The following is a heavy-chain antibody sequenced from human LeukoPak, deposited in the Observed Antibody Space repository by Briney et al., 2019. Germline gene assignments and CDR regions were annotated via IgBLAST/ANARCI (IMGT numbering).Heavy chain of an antibody. CDR1: GFTFSSYA. CDR2: ISNDGSVK. CDR3: ARDSVDRTGGELDY. D-gene: IGHD1-14*01. V-gene: IGHV3-30*04. Sequence: GGSLRLSCAASGFTFSSYAMHWVRQAPGKGLEWVAVISNDGSVKYYADSVKGRFTISRDNSKNMLYLQMNSLRAEDTAVYYCARDSVDRTGGELDYWGQGTLVTVSS. J-gene: IGHJ4*02.